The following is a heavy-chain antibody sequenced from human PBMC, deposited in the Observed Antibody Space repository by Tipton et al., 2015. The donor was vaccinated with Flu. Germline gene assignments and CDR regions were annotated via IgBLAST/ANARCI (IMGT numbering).Heavy chain of an antibody. D-gene: IGHD2-8*01. V-gene: IGHV5-51*01. CDR2: IYPGDSDT. CDR3: VRHPYCTNAVCPPGYWYLDL. J-gene: IGHJ2*01. Sequence: VQLVQSGAEVKKPGESLKIPCKASGYSFINYWVGWVRQMPGKGLEWMGIIYPGDSDTRYSPSFQGRVTISADKSISTAYLQWSSLKTSDSAMYYCVRHPYCTNAVCPPGYWYLDLWGRGTLVTVSS. CDR1: GYSFINYW.